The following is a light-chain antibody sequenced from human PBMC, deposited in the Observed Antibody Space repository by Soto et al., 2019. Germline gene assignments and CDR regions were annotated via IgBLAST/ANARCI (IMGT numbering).Light chain of an antibody. CDR2: AAS. Sequence: DSQMTQSPSSLSASVGDRVTITCRASQSISTYLNLYQQKPGKAPKLLIYAASSLQSGVPSRFSGSGSGTDFTLTISSLQPEDFATYYCQQANSFPITFGQRTRLEI. J-gene: IGKJ5*01. CDR1: QSISTY. V-gene: IGKV1-39*01. CDR3: QQANSFPIT.